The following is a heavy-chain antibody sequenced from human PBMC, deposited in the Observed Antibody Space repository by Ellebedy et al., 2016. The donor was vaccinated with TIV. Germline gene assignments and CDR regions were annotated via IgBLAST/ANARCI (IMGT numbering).Heavy chain of an antibody. V-gene: IGHV3-48*01. CDR1: GFTVSSNY. CDR2: ISTSSSTI. CDR3: ARDYYGSGSYQGY. D-gene: IGHD3-10*01. J-gene: IGHJ4*02. Sequence: GESLKISCAASGFTVSSNYMNWVRQAPGKGLEWLSYISTSSSTIYYSDSVRGRFTISRDDAENSLFLQMNTLRAEDTAVYFCARDYYGSGSYQGYWGQGTLVTVSS.